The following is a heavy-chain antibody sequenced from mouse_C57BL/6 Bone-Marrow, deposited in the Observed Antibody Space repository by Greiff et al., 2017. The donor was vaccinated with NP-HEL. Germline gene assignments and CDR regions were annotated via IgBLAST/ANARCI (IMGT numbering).Heavy chain of an antibody. CDR2: ISYDGSN. CDR1: GYSITSGYY. D-gene: IGHD1-1*01. Sequence: EVKLMESGPGLVKPSQSLSLTCSVTGYSITSGYYWNWIRQFPGNKLEWMGYISYDGSNNYNPSLKNRISITRDTSKNQFFLKLNSVTTEDTATYYCARERISNYFDYWGQGTTLTVSS. V-gene: IGHV3-6*01. CDR3: ARERISNYFDY. J-gene: IGHJ2*01.